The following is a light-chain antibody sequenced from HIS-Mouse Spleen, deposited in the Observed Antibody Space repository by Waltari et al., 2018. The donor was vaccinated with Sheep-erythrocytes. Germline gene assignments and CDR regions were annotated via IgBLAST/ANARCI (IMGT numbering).Light chain of an antibody. CDR2: DVS. CDR3: CSYAGSYNHV. CDR1: CCHVGAYNY. J-gene: IGLJ1*01. Sequence: QSALTQPRSVSGSPGQSVPIPCPRPCCHVGAYNYVSWYQQHPGQAPKLMINDVSKRPSGVPDRFSGSKSGNTASLTISGLQAEEEADYYCCSYAGSYNHVFATGTKVTVL. V-gene: IGLV2-11*01.